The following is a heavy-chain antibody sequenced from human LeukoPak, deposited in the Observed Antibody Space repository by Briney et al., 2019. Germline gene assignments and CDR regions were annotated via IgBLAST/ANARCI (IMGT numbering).Heavy chain of an antibody. CDR2: ISAYNGNT. D-gene: IGHD3-9*01. J-gene: IGHJ4*02. V-gene: IGHV1-18*01. CDR3: ARLRIYYDILTGTLDG. Sequence: GASVKVSCKASGYTFTSYGISWVRQAPGQGLEWMGWISAYNGNTNYAQKLQGRVTMTTDTSTSTAYMELRSLRSDDTAVYYCARLRIYYDILTGTLDGWGQGTLVTVSS. CDR1: GYTFTSYG.